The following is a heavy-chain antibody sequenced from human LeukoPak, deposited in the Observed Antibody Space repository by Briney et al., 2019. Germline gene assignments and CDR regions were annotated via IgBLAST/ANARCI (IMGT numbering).Heavy chain of an antibody. CDR1: GGTFSSYA. CDR2: IIPIIGTA. V-gene: IGHV1-69*13. J-gene: IGHJ4*02. D-gene: IGHD6-13*01. Sequence: GASVKVSCKASGGTFSSYAISWVRQAPGQGLEWMGGIIPIIGTANYAQKFQGRVTITADESTSTAYMELSSLRSEDTAVYYCARVGREGSSSWFDYWGQGTLVTVSS. CDR3: ARVGREGSSSWFDY.